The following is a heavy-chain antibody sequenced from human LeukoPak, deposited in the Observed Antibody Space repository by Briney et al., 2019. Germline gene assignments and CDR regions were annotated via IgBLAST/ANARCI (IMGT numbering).Heavy chain of an antibody. CDR2: INPSGGST. Sequence: ASVKVSCKGSGYTFTSYYMHWVRQAPGQGLEWMGIINPSGGSTSYAQKFQGRVTMTRDTSTSTVYMELSSLRSDDTAVYYCARVPVLFRGNSFGADYWGQGTLVTVSS. CDR3: ARVPVLFRGNSFGADY. CDR1: GYTFTSYY. J-gene: IGHJ4*02. V-gene: IGHV1-46*01. D-gene: IGHD3-3*01.